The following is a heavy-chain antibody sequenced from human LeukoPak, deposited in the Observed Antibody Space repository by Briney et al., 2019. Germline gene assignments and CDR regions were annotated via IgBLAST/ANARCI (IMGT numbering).Heavy chain of an antibody. CDR3: ARGGDTAMGNFYYYYMDV. V-gene: IGHV1-69*05. Sequence: SEKVSCKASGGTFSSYAISWVRQAPGQGLEWMGGIIPIFGTANYAQKFQGRVTITTDESTSTAYMELSSLRSEDTAVYYCARGGDTAMGNFYYYYMDVWGKGTTVTVSS. CDR2: IIPIFGTA. J-gene: IGHJ6*03. D-gene: IGHD5-18*01. CDR1: GGTFSSYA.